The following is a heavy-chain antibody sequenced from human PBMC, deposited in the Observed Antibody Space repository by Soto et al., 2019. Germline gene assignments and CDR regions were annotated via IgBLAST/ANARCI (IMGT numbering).Heavy chain of an antibody. Sequence: EVQLVESGGMLVQPGGSLRLSCAASGLTLSTSSMNWVRQAPGKGLEWISYIRRHTSVTAYADSVKGRFTISRESAKSSLYLQMDSLRVEYTAVYYCGKAPDSGYYTVDRCGQGTLVTVSS. V-gene: IGHV3-48*01. J-gene: IGHJ5*02. CDR2: IRRHTSVT. CDR3: GKAPDSGYYTVDR. D-gene: IGHD3-22*01. CDR1: GLTLSTSS.